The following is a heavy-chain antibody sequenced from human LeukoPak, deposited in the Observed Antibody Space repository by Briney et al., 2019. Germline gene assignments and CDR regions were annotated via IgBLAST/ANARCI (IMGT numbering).Heavy chain of an antibody. J-gene: IGHJ4*02. V-gene: IGHV4-59*01. CDR1: GGSISSYY. CDR2: IYYSGST. Sequence: SETLSLTCTVSGGSISSYYWSWIRQPPGKGLEWIGYIYYSGSTNYNPSLKSRVTISVDTSKNQFSLKLSSVTAADTAVYYCARGGVVAATRVLAWFDYWGQGTLVTVSS. D-gene: IGHD2-15*01. CDR3: ARGGVVAATRVLAWFDY.